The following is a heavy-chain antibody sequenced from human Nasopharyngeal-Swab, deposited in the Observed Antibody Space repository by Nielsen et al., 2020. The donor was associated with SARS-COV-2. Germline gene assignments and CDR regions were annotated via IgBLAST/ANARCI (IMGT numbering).Heavy chain of an antibody. V-gene: IGHV3-73*01. CDR1: GFTFSDSA. D-gene: IGHD2-15*01. CDR2: VRSKGTNYAT. CDR3: TRCGGGCYSGRAY. Sequence: GGSLRLSCAASGFTFSDSAIHWVRQASGKGLEWVGRVRSKGTNYATTYAASVKGRFIIFRDDPTNTAYLQMNSLKTEDTAMYYCTRCGGGCYSGRAYWGQGTLVTVSS. J-gene: IGHJ4*02.